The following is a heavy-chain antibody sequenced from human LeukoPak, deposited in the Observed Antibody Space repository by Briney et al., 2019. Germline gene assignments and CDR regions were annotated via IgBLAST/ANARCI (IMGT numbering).Heavy chain of an antibody. Sequence: GASVNVSFTASGYTFTSFFMHWVRQAPGQGLEWMGIINPRGGSATSAQRFQGRLTVTRDTSTSTVYMELSSLTSEDTAVYYCARDYHGSGSLTTFDYWGQGTLVTVSS. CDR1: GYTFTSFF. V-gene: IGHV1-46*01. CDR3: ARDYHGSGSLTTFDY. D-gene: IGHD3-10*01. J-gene: IGHJ4*02. CDR2: INPRGGSA.